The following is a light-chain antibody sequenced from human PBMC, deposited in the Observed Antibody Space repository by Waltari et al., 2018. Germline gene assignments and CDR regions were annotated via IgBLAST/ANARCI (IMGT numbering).Light chain of an antibody. CDR1: PSVLYSANNKNY. V-gene: IGKV4-1*01. J-gene: IGKJ3*01. CDR2: WAS. Sequence: DIVMTQSPDSLAVSLGERATINCTSSPSVLYSANNKNYLAWYQQKPGQPPKLPIFWASTRESGVPDRFSGSGSGTDFTLTISSLQAEDVAVYYCQQYYSTPFTFGPGTKVDIK. CDR3: QQYYSTPFT.